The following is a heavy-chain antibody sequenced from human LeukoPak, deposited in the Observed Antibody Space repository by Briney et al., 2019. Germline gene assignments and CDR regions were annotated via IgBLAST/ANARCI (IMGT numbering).Heavy chain of an antibody. CDR2: INHSGST. CDR3: ARAHYYDSSGYYP. Sequence: SETLSLTCAVYGGSFSGYYWSWIRQPPGKGLEWIREINHSGSTNYNPSLKSRVTISVDTSKNQFSLKLSSVTAADTAVYYCARAHYYDSSGYYPWGQGTLVTVSS. CDR1: GGSFSGYY. J-gene: IGHJ5*02. V-gene: IGHV4-34*01. D-gene: IGHD3-22*01.